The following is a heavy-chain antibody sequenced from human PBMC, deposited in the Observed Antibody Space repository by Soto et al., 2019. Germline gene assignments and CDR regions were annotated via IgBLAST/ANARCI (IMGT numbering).Heavy chain of an antibody. CDR3: ARDRYVFDY. D-gene: IGHD3-16*01. CDR1: GFVFSDYY. CDR2: LSNSGTYT. V-gene: IGHV3-11*05. J-gene: IGHJ4*02. Sequence: RGSLRLSCAASGFVFSDYYMTWIRQAPGKGLEWVSSLSNSGTYTNYADSVKGRFITSRDNAKNSLFLHLNSLRAEDTAVYFCARDRYVFDYWGQGALVTVSS.